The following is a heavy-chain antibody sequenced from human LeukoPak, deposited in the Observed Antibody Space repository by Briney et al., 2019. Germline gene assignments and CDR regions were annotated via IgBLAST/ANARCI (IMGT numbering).Heavy chain of an antibody. J-gene: IGHJ4*02. CDR1: GFTFNIYA. Sequence: PGGSLRLSCAASGFTFNIYAMSWVRQAPGKGLEWVSGIGGGDDIHYADSVKGRFTVSRDDSKNTVYLQMNSLRAEDTAIYFCAKDATPRNSIWDRFDSWGQGTLVTVSS. D-gene: IGHD1-7*01. CDR2: IGGGDDI. CDR3: AKDATPRNSIWDRFDS. V-gene: IGHV3-23*01.